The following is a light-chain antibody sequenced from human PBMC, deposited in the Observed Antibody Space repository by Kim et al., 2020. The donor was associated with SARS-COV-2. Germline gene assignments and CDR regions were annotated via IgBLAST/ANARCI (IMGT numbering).Light chain of an antibody. J-gene: IGKJ2*02. CDR1: QDIKYY. CDR2: AAS. V-gene: IGKV1-16*01. Sequence: DVQMTQSPSSLSAFVGDRVTITCRASQDIKYYVSWFQQKPGKAPKSLIYAASTVQSGVPSRFSGSGSGTDFTLTITSLQPEDSATYYCQQYGNYPCTFGQGTKLEIK. CDR3: QQYGNYPCT.